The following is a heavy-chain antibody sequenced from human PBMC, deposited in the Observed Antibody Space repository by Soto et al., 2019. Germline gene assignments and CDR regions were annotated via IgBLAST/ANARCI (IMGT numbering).Heavy chain of an antibody. CDR2: VYFSVST. Sequence: SETLSLTCTVSGDSISSTSYLCAWIRQTPGNGLEWIGSVYFSVSTYYRPSLGSRVAMSVGTSNNQGCMHWSSVTAADTAVYSCARQSRAATTGRSDFGVWGRGTMVAVSS. CDR3: ARQSRAATTGRSDFGV. D-gene: IGHD3-3*01. V-gene: IGHV4-39*01. J-gene: IGHJ3*01. CDR1: GDSISSTSYL.